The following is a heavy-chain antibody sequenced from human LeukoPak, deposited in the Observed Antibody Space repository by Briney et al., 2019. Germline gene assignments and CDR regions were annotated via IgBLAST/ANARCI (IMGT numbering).Heavy chain of an antibody. V-gene: IGHV3-43*01. Sequence: GGSLRLSCAASGFTFDRFTIHWVRQTPGKGLEWVSLINRRGHTFYADSVKGRFTISRDNSRNSVFLQMNSLRAEDTAVYYCARAPGYRSFLDYWGQGTLVTVSS. CDR3: ARAPGYRSFLDY. CDR2: INRRGHT. J-gene: IGHJ4*02. CDR1: GFTFDRFT. D-gene: IGHD6-13*01.